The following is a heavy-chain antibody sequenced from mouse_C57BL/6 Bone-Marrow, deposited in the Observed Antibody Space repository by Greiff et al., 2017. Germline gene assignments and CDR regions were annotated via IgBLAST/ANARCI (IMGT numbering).Heavy chain of an antibody. CDR1: GFSFNTYA. CDR2: IRSKSNNYAT. Sequence: EVMLVESGGGLVQPKGSLKLSCAASGFSFNTYAMNWVRQAPGKGLEWVARIRSKSNNYATYYADSVKDRFTISRDDSESMLYLQMNNLKTEDTAMYYCVRHGATSAMDYWGQGTSVTVSS. J-gene: IGHJ4*01. V-gene: IGHV10-1*01. D-gene: IGHD3-1*01. CDR3: VRHGATSAMDY.